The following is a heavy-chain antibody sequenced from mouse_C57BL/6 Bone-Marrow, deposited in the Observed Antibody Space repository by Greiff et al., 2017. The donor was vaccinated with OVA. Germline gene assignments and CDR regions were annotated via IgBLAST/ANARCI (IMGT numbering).Heavy chain of an antibody. CDR3: ARGPPSYAMDY. Sequence: EVQLQESGPELVKPGASVKIPCKASGYTFTDYNMDWVKQSHGKSLEWIGDINPNNGGTSYNQKFKGKATLTVDKSSSTAYMELRSLTSYDTAVYYCARGPPSYAMDYWGQGTSVTVSS. CDR1: GYTFTDYN. CDR2: INPNNGGT. J-gene: IGHJ4*01. V-gene: IGHV1-18*01. D-gene: IGHD6-1*01.